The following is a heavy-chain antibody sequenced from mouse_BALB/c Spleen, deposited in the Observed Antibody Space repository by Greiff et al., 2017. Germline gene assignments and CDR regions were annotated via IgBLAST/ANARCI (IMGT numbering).Heavy chain of an antibody. CDR3: ARRLAHYYAMDY. CDR1: GYTFTDYN. D-gene: IGHD4-1*01. J-gene: IGHJ4*01. Sequence: VQLKESGPELVKPGASVKIPCKASGYTFTDYNMDWVKQSHGKSLEWIGDINPNNGGTIYNQKFKGKATLTVDKSSSTAYMELRSLTSEDTAVYYCARRLAHYYAMDYWGQGTSVTVSS. CDR2: INPNNGGT. V-gene: IGHV1-18*01.